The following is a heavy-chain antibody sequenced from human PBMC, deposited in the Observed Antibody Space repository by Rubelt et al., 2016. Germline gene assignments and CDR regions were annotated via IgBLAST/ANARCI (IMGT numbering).Heavy chain of an antibody. J-gene: IGHJ4*02. CDR3: AIRQPDYGDLDFDY. CDR1: GYTLTELS. CDR2: CEPEDGKT. Sequence: QVQLVQSGAEVKKPGASVKVSCKVSGYTLTELSMPWVRQAPGKGLEWMGGCEPEDGKTIDAQKFQGRVTMTESTSTVTAYMELSSLRSEDTAVYYCAIRQPDYGDLDFDYWGQGTLVTVSS. V-gene: IGHV1-24*01. D-gene: IGHD4-17*01.